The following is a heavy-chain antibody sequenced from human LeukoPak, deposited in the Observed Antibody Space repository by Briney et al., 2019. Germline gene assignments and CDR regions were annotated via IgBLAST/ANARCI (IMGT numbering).Heavy chain of an antibody. D-gene: IGHD3-9*01. CDR1: GGTFSSYA. CDR3: AREYYDILTGYYVGDY. J-gene: IGHJ4*02. Sequence: GASVKVSCKASGGTFSSYAISWVRQAPGQRPEWIGGIIPIFGTANYAQKFQGRVTITADESTSTAYMELSSLRSEDTAVYYCAREYYDILTGYYVGDYWGQGTLVTVSS. V-gene: IGHV1-69*01. CDR2: IIPIFGTA.